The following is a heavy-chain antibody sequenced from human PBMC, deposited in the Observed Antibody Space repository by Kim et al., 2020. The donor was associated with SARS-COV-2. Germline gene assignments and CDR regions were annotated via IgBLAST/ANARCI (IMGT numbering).Heavy chain of an antibody. V-gene: IGHV3-9*01. CDR3: ASRGWSDNGDSLAAFDI. CDR1: GFKFDDNA. Sequence: GGSLRLSCAASGFKFDDNAMYWVRQVPGKGLEWVAGISWNSDTVAYADSVRGRFTISRDNAKKSLTLQMNSLRAGDTALYYCASRGWSDNGDSLAAFDIWGQGTMVAVSS. D-gene: IGHD4-17*01. CDR2: ISWNSDTV. J-gene: IGHJ3*02.